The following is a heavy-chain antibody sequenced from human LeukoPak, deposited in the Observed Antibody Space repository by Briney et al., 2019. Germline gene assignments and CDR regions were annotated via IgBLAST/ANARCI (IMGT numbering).Heavy chain of an antibody. CDR1: GGSISSYY. CDR3: ARVAWGAATTYAFDI. J-gene: IGHJ3*02. Sequence: SETLSLTCTVSGGSISSYYWSWIRQPPGKGLEWIGYIYYSGSTNYNPSLKSRVTISVDTSKNQFSLKLSSVTAADTAVYYCARVAWGAATTYAFDIWGQGTMVTVSS. D-gene: IGHD1-26*01. CDR2: IYYSGST. V-gene: IGHV4-59*01.